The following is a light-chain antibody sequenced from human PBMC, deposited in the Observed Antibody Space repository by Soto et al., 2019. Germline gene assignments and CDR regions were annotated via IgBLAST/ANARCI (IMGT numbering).Light chain of an antibody. CDR2: DAS. CDR1: QSVNNW. V-gene: IGKV1-5*01. J-gene: IGKJ2*01. CDR3: QQQNT. Sequence: DIQMTQSPSTLSASIGERVTITCRASQSVNNWLAWYQQKPGKAPKLLIFDASTLEVGVPSRFSGSGSGTEFTLTISSLQPDDFATYYCQQQNTFGQGTKLEIK.